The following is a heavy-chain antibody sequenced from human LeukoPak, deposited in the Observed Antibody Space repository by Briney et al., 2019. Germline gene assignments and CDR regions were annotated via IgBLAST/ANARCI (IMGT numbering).Heavy chain of an antibody. CDR1: GFTFSSYG. CDR2: ISYDGSNK. V-gene: IGHV3-30*18. CDR3: ANPAAADRY. D-gene: IGHD6-13*01. J-gene: IGHJ4*02. Sequence: GGSLRLSCAASGFTFSSYGMHWVRQASGKGLEWVAVISYDGSNKYYADSVKGRFTISRANPKNPLSLQLNSLRAEDTAVYYCANPAAADRYWGQGTLVTVSS.